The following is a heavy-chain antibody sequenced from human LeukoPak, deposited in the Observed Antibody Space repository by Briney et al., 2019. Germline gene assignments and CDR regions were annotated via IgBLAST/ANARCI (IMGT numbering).Heavy chain of an antibody. V-gene: IGHV4-34*01. Sequence: SETLSLTCAVYGGSFSGYYWSWIRQAPGKGLEWIGEINHSGSTNYNPFLKSRVTISVDTSTNQFSLKRSSVTAADTAVYYCASRYSSSWYEGYYYGMAVWGQGTTVTVSS. J-gene: IGHJ6*02. D-gene: IGHD6-13*01. CDR3: ASRYSSSWYEGYYYGMAV. CDR1: GGSFSGYY. CDR2: INHSGST.